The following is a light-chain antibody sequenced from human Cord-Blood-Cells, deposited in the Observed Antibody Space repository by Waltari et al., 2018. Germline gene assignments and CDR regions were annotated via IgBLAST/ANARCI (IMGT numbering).Light chain of an antibody. CDR2: EVS. CDR3: SSYAGSNNVV. J-gene: IGLJ2*01. Sequence: QSALTQPPSASGSPGQSVTISCPGTSSDVGGSNYVSWYQQHPGKAPKLMIYEVSKRPAGVPDRVSGSKSGNTASLTVSGLQAEDEADYYCSSYAGSNNVVFGGGTKLTVL. V-gene: IGLV2-8*01. CDR1: SSDVGGSNY.